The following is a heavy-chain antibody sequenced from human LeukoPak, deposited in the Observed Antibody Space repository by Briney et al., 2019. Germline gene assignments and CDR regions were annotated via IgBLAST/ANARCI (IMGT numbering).Heavy chain of an antibody. CDR3: ARTRGYSSSTIRTPCFDY. V-gene: IGHV3-21*01. Sequence: GGSLRLSCAASGFTFSTYNMNWVRQAPGKGLEWVSSITSSSSYIYYADSVKGRFTISRDNAKNSLYLQMNSLRAEDTAVYYCARTRGYSSSTIRTPCFDYWGQGTLVTVSS. D-gene: IGHD6-6*01. CDR2: ITSSSSYI. CDR1: GFTFSTYN. J-gene: IGHJ4*02.